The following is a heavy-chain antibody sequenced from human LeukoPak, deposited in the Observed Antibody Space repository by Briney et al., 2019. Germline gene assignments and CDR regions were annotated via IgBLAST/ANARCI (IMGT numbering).Heavy chain of an antibody. Sequence: GGSLGLSCAASGFTFSSYSMNWVRQAPGKGLEWVSSISSSSSYIYYADSVKGRFTISRDNAKNSLYLQMNSLRAEDTAVYYCARDPSVKGSSWYRGDYFDYWGQGTLVTVSS. V-gene: IGHV3-21*01. D-gene: IGHD6-13*01. J-gene: IGHJ4*02. CDR2: ISSSSSYI. CDR3: ARDPSVKGSSWYRGDYFDY. CDR1: GFTFSSYS.